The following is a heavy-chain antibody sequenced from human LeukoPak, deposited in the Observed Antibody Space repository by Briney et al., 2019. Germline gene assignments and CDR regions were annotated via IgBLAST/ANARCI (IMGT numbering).Heavy chain of an antibody. CDR2: ISSSSSYI. CDR1: GFSFNTYT. V-gene: IGHV3-21*01. Sequence: GPSLRLSCAAAGFSFNTYTMNWIRQPPGKGLGWVSAISSSSSYIYYGDSVKGRFTISRDNAKNSLYLQMNSLRAEDTAVYYCATSISPGRHWGQGTLVTVSS. D-gene: IGHD3-3*01. J-gene: IGHJ4*02. CDR3: ATSISPGRH.